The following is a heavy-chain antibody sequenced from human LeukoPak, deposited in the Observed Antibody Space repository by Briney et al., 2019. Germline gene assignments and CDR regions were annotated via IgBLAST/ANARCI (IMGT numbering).Heavy chain of an antibody. D-gene: IGHD3-22*01. CDR2: IKQTGSEK. Sequence: GGSLRLSCAASGFTFSDYWMSWVRQAPGKGLEWVANIKQTGSEKYYVDSVKGRFTITRDNAKSSLYLQVNSLRAEDTAVYYCARDVVSGAPGHDYWGQGTLVTVS. CDR1: GFTFSDYW. V-gene: IGHV3-7*03. J-gene: IGHJ4*02. CDR3: ARDVVSGAPGHDY.